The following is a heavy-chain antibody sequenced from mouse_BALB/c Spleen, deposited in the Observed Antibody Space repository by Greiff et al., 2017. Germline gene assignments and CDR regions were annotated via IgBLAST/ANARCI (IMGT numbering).Heavy chain of an antibody. CDR1: GFTFSSYY. CDR2: INSNGGST. J-gene: IGHJ3*01. V-gene: IGHV5-6-2*01. D-gene: IGHD2-4*01. Sequence: EVKLMESGGGLVKLGGSLKLSCAASGFTFSSYYMSWVRQTPEKRLELVAAINSNGGSTYYPDTVKGRFTISRDNAKNTLYLQMSSLKSEDTALYYCARPHYDYDWFAYWGQGTLVTVSA. CDR3: ARPHYDYDWFAY.